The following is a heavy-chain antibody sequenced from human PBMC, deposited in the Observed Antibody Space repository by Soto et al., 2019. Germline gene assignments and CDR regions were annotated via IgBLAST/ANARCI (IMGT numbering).Heavy chain of an antibody. J-gene: IGHJ4*02. Sequence: GASVKVSCKASGGTFSSYAIRSVRQAPGQGLEWMGGFNPEDDETIYAQNFQGRVTMTEDTSTDTAYMDLSSLRSEDTAVHHCAASSRWIVAAVPGFIYWGQGTLLTVSS. V-gene: IGHV1-24*01. D-gene: IGHD6-13*01. CDR3: AASSRWIVAAVPGFIY. CDR2: FNPEDDET. CDR1: GGTFSSYA.